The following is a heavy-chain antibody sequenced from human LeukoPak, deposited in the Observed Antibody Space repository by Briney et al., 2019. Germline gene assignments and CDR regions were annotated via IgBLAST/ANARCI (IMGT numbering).Heavy chain of an antibody. D-gene: IGHD1-26*01. J-gene: IGHJ6*02. CDR2: MNPNSGNT. CDR3: ASASSGSSFKYYYYYYGMDV. CDR1: GYTFTSYD. Sequence: GASVKVSCKASGYTFTSYDINWVRQATGQGLEWMGWMNPNSGNTGYAQKFQGRVTMTRNTSISTAYMELSSLRSEDTAVYYCASASSGSSFKYYYYYYGMDVWGQGTTVTVSS. V-gene: IGHV1-8*01.